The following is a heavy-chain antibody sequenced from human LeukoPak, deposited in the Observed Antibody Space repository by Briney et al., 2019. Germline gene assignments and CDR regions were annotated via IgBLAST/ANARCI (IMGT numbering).Heavy chain of an antibody. D-gene: IGHD5-24*01. CDR1: GFTVSSNY. CDR2: IYSGGST. J-gene: IGHJ4*02. Sequence: GGSLRLSCAASGFTVSSNYMSWVRQAPGKGLEWVSVIYSGGSTYYADSVKGRFTISRDNSKNTLYLQVNSLRAEDTAVYYCACSRGEMATNDFDYWGQGTLVTVSS. CDR3: ACSRGEMATNDFDY. V-gene: IGHV3-53*01.